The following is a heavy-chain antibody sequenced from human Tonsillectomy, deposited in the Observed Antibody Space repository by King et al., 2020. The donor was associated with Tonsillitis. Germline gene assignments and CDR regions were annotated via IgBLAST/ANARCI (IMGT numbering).Heavy chain of an antibody. CDR2: ISSSSSTI. CDR3: ARDHHYYGSGSYHRLFDY. J-gene: IGHJ4*02. D-gene: IGHD3-10*01. Sequence: VQLVESGGGLVQPGGSLRLSCAASGFTFSSYSMNWVRQAPGKGLEWVSYISSSSSTIYYADSVKGRFTISRDNAKNSLCLQMNSLRDEDTAVYYCARDHHYYGSGSYHRLFDYWGQGTLVTVSS. CDR1: GFTFSSYS. V-gene: IGHV3-48*02.